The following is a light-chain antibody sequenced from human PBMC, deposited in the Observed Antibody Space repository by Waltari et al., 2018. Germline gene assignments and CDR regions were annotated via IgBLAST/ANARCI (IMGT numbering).Light chain of an antibody. CDR3: TSYTSTNTVI. Sequence: QSVLTQPASVSGSPGQSITISCTGTSSDIGGYNYVSWYQQHPGKAPKLMIYDVSRWPSGVSHRFSVSKSGNTASLTISGLQAEDEAHYYCTSYTSTNTVIFGGGTKVTVL. J-gene: IGLJ2*01. V-gene: IGLV2-14*03. CDR2: DVS. CDR1: SSDIGGYNY.